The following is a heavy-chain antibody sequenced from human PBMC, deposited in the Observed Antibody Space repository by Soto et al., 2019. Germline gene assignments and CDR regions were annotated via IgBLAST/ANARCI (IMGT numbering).Heavy chain of an antibody. CDR2: INPSGGGT. D-gene: IGHD6-13*01. J-gene: IGHJ4*02. V-gene: IGHV1-46*01. CDR3: ARAHRGIPFDY. CDR1: GYTFTSYY. Sequence: QVQLVQSGAEVKKPGASVKVSCKASGYTFTSYYMHWVRQAPGQGLEWMGIINPSGGGTSYAQKFQGRVTMTRDTSTSTVYMELSSLRSEDTAVYYCARAHRGIPFDYWGQGTLVTVSS.